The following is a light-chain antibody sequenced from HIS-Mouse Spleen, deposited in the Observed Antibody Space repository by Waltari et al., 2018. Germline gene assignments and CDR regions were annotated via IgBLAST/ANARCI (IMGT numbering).Light chain of an antibody. J-gene: IGLJ2*01. Sequence: SYELTQPPSVSVSPGQTARITCSGDALPKKYAYWYQQKSGQAPVLVIDEDSKRASGIPDGFSGASSGTMATLTISGAQVEDEADYYCYSTDSSGNHRVFGGGTKLTVL. V-gene: IGLV3-10*01. CDR2: EDS. CDR3: YSTDSSGNHRV. CDR1: ALPKKY.